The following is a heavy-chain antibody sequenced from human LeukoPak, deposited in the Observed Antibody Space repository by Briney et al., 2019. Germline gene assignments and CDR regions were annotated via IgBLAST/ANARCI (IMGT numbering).Heavy chain of an antibody. CDR2: ISVSGGST. V-gene: IGHV3-23*01. D-gene: IGHD3-22*01. Sequence: GGSLRLSCAASGFTFSSYPMSWVRQAPGKGLEWVSGISVSGGSTYYVDSVKGRFTISRDNSKNTLYLQMNTLSAEDTAVYYCARNWDYYDSRGYWDFDLWGRGTLVTASS. CDR1: GFTFSSYP. CDR3: ARNWDYYDSRGYWDFDL. J-gene: IGHJ2*01.